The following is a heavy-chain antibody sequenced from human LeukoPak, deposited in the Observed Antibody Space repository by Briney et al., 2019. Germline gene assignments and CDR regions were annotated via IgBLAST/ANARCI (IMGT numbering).Heavy chain of an antibody. J-gene: IGHJ5*02. D-gene: IGHD3-9*01. CDR1: GGSISSGSYY. V-gene: IGHV4-61*02. Sequence: PSETLSLTCTVSGGSISSGSYYWSWIRQPAGKGLEWIGRIYTSGSTYYNPSLKSRVTISVDTSKNQFSLKLSSVTAADTAVYYCARGGYDILTDPWGQGTLVTVSS. CDR2: IYTSGST. CDR3: ARGGYDILTDP.